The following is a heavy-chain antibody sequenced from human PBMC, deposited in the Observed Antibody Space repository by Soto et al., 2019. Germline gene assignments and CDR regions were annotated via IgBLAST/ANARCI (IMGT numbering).Heavy chain of an antibody. V-gene: IGHV3-23*01. Sequence: GESLRLSCAASGFICSSYDMSWVRQAPGKGLEWVSTILVDGRTFYVDSVKGRFTISRDSSKNTVYLQMNSLTAGDTALYYCAKATATGGGAFDICGQGTMVTVSS. CDR3: AKATATGGGAFDI. CDR2: ILVDGRT. J-gene: IGHJ3*02. D-gene: IGHD2-8*02. CDR1: GFICSSYD.